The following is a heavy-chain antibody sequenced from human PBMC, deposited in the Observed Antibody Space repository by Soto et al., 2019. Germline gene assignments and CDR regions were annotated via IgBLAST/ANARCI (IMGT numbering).Heavy chain of an antibody. J-gene: IGHJ4*02. Sequence: QITLKESGPTLVKPTQTLTLTCTFSGFSLSTSGVGVGCVRQPPGKALEWLAVIHWNDDNHYTSSLKTRLTVTKDNTKNQPAVTMTNMAPVDTGTSYCIHRRVNGGMDHWGPGILVTVSS. CDR3: IHRRVNGGMDH. CDR1: GFSLSTSGVG. V-gene: IGHV2-5*01. CDR2: IHWNDDN.